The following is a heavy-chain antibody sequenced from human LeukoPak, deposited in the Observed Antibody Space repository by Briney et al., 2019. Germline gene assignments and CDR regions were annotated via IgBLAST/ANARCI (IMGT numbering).Heavy chain of an antibody. CDR3: ARGGVEYYGSGSYYWAFDI. D-gene: IGHD3-10*01. J-gene: IGHJ3*02. Sequence: SETLSLTCAVSAGSISSGGYSWSWIRQPPGKGLEWIGYIYHSGSTYYNPCLKRRVTISGDRSKNQCSLNLSSVTAADTAVYYCARGGVEYYGSGSYYWAFDIWGQGTMVTVSS. CDR1: AGSISSGGYS. V-gene: IGHV4-30-2*01. CDR2: IYHSGST.